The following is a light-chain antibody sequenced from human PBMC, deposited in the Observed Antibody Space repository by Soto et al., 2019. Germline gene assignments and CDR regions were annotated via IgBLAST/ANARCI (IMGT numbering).Light chain of an antibody. CDR1: QNVSTF. CDR2: GAS. J-gene: IGKJ1*01. Sequence: EVVLTQSPATLSLSPGERATLSCRASQNVSTFLAWYQQKPGQAPRLLIYGASNRATGIPARFSGSGSGTDFTLTISSLEPEDFAVYYCQQHSHWPPWTFGQGTRVEIQ. CDR3: QQHSHWPPWT. V-gene: IGKV3-11*01.